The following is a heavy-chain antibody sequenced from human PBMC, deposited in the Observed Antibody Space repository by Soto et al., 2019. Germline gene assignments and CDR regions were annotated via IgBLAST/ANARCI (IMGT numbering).Heavy chain of an antibody. CDR2: VFYAGTT. CDR1: GGSISNYY. Sequence: SETLSLTCTVSGGSISNYYWSWVRQCPGRGLEWIGYVFYAGTTHYNPSLKSRVTISLDTSKNQFSLMLSSVTAADTAVYYCATEGLRRGLDYWGQGTLVTVSS. J-gene: IGHJ4*02. V-gene: IGHV4-59*12. CDR3: ATEGLRRGLDY.